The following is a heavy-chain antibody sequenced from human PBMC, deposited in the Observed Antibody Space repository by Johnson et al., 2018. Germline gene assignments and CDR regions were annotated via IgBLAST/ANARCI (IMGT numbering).Heavy chain of an antibody. CDR2: ISYDGSNK. D-gene: IGHD3-10*01. CDR3: AKEHYYGSGSLESMDV. CDR1: GFTFSSYG. Sequence: VQLVESGGGVVQPGRSLRLSCVASGFTFSSYGIHWVRQAPGKGLEWVAVISYDGSNKYYAESVKGRFTISRDNSKNTLYLQMNSLRVEDTAVYYCAKEHYYGSGSLESMDVWGKGTTVTVSS. J-gene: IGHJ6*03. V-gene: IGHV3-30*18.